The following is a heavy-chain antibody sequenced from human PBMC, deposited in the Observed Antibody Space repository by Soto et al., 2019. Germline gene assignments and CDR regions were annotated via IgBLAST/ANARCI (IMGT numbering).Heavy chain of an antibody. CDR3: ARGLYCSSTSCYGGWFDP. V-gene: IGHV1-69*02. D-gene: IGHD2-2*01. CDR1: GGTFSSYT. Sequence: ASVKVSCKASGGTFSSYTISWVRQAPGQGLEWMGRIIPILGIANYAQKFQGRVTITADKSTSTAYMELSSLRSEDTAVYYCARGLYCSSTSCYGGWFDPWGQGTLVTVSS. J-gene: IGHJ5*02. CDR2: IIPILGIA.